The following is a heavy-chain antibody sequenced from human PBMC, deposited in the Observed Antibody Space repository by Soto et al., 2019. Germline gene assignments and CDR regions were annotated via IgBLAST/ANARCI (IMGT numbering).Heavy chain of an antibody. CDR1: GGSFSGYY. CDR2: INHSGST. CDR3: ARDKITGLVDD. D-gene: IGHD2-8*02. V-gene: IGHV4-34*01. J-gene: IGHJ4*02. Sequence: QVQLQQCGAGLLKPSETLSLTCAVYGGSFSGYYWTWIRQPPGTGLEWIGEINHSGSTNYNPSLKSRVTISVDTSKTQFSLKLTSVTAADTAVYYCARDKITGLVDDWGQGTLVTVSS.